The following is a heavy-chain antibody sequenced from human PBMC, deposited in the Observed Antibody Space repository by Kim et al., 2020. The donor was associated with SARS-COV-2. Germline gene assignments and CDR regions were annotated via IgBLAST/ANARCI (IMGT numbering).Heavy chain of an antibody. CDR1: GGSFSGYY. J-gene: IGHJ6*03. Sequence: SETLSLTCAVYGGSFSGYYWSWIRQPPGKGLEWIGEINHSGSTNYHPSLKSRVTISVDTSKNQFSLKLSSVTAADTAVYYCARGQTSVGYYYRDDWGKGTTVTVSS. CDR2: INHSGST. D-gene: IGHD4-17*01. V-gene: IGHV4-34*01. CDR3: ARGQTSVGYYYRDD.